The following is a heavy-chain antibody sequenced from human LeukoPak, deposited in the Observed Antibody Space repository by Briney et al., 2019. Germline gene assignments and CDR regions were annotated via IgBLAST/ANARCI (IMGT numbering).Heavy chain of an antibody. CDR1: GFTFSSYS. J-gene: IGHJ4*02. Sequence: GGSLRLSCAASGFTFSSYSMNWVRQAPGKGLEWMSVISNDGTNTYQADSVKGRFTISRDNFKNTLYLQINSLRTEDTAIYYCARALDATITLRPGGANFDYWGQGTLVTVSS. D-gene: IGHD3-10*01. CDR2: ISNDGTNT. V-gene: IGHV3-30*03. CDR3: ARALDATITLRPGGANFDY.